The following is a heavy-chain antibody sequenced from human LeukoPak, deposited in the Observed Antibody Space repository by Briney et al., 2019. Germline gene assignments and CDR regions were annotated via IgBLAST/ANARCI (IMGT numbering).Heavy chain of an antibody. CDR2: ISSSGSTI. D-gene: IGHD6-13*01. Sequence: PGGSLRLSCAASGFTFSSYEMNWVRQAPGKGLEWVSYISSSGSTIYYADSVKGRFTISRDNAKNSLYLQMNSLRAEDTALYHCARERYSSSWYVDYYYYYMDVWGKGTTVTISS. V-gene: IGHV3-48*03. CDR3: ARERYSSSWYVDYYYYYMDV. J-gene: IGHJ6*03. CDR1: GFTFSSYE.